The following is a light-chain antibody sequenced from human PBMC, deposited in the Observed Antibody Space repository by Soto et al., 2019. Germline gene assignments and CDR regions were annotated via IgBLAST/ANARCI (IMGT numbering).Light chain of an antibody. CDR2: KAS. CDR3: QKYNEYSWT. Sequence: DIQMTQSPSNLSASIGDRVTITCRASRPISLWLAWYQQKPGRAPKVLIYKASTLQSGVPSRFSGSGSGTEFTLTISSLQPDDFAIYYCQKYNEYSWTFGQGTKVDIK. CDR1: RPISLW. J-gene: IGKJ1*01. V-gene: IGKV1-5*03.